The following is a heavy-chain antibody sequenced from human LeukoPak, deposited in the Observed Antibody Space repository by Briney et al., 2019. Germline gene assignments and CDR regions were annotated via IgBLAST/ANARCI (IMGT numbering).Heavy chain of an antibody. V-gene: IGHV1-18*01. D-gene: IGHD3-3*01. J-gene: IGHJ6*02. CDR3: ARDYPYYDFWSGNHYGMDV. Sequence: ASEKVSCKASGYTFTSYGISWVRQAPGQGLEWMGWISAYNGNTNYAQKLQGRVTMTTDTSTSTAYMELRSLRSDDTAVYYCARDYPYYDFWSGNHYGMDVWGQGTTVTVSS. CDR2: ISAYNGNT. CDR1: GYTFTSYG.